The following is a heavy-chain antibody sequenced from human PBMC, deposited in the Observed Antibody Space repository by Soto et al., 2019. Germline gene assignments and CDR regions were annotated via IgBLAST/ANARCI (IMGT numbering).Heavy chain of an antibody. CDR3: ARDIVVVPAARFGGYYYMDV. J-gene: IGHJ6*03. D-gene: IGHD2-2*01. Sequence: PSETLSLTCAVYGVPFSGCYWSWIRQPPGKGLEWIGEINHSGSTNYNPSLKSRVTISVDTSKNQFSLKLSSVTAADTAVYYCARDIVVVPAARFGGYYYMDVWGKGTTVTVSS. V-gene: IGHV4-34*01. CDR2: INHSGST. CDR1: GVPFSGCY.